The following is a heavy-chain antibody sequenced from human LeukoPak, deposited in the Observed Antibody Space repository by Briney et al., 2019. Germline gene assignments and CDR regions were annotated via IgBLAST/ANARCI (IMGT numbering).Heavy chain of an antibody. D-gene: IGHD3-22*01. CDR1: GGSFSGYY. J-gene: IGHJ4*02. Sequence: SETLSLTCAVYGGSFSGYYWSWIRQPPGKGLEWIGEINHSGSTNYNPSLKSRVTISVDTSKNQFSLKLSSVTAADTAVYYCARGRVSSGYQPFDYWGQGTLVTVSS. CDR3: ARGRVSSGYQPFDY. CDR2: INHSGST. V-gene: IGHV4-34*01.